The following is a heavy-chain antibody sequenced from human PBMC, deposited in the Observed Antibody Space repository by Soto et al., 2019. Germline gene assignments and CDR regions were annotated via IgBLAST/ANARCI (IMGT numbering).Heavy chain of an antibody. Sequence: SETLSLTCTVSGGSISSYYWSWIRQPPGKGLEWIGYIYYSGYTNYNPSLKSRVTISVDTSKNQFSLKLSSVTAADTAVYYCARKNTYYYDSSGYPSPFDYWGQGTLVTVSS. D-gene: IGHD3-22*01. V-gene: IGHV4-59*08. CDR1: GGSISSYY. CDR3: ARKNTYYYDSSGYPSPFDY. J-gene: IGHJ4*02. CDR2: IYYSGYT.